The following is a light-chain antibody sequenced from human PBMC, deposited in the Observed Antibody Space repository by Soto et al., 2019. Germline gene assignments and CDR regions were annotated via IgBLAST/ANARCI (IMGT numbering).Light chain of an antibody. CDR1: SSDVGGYKY. CDR2: DVS. V-gene: IGLV2-11*01. CDR3: CSYAGTYSA. J-gene: IGLJ2*01. Sequence: QSALTQPRSVSGSPGQSVTISCTGTSSDVGGYKYVSWYQQHPGKAPKLMIYDVSKRPSGVPDRFSGSKSGNTASLTISGLQAEDEADYYCCSYAGTYSAFGGGTQLTVL.